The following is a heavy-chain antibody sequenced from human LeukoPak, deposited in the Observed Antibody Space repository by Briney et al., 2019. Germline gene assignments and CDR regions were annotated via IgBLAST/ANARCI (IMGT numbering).Heavy chain of an antibody. J-gene: IGHJ4*02. Sequence: PSQTLSLTCTVSGDSISSGGHYWNWLRQRPRKGLEWIGYIFHTGSTYYNSSLKSRVTISVDTSKNQFSLKLSSVTAADTAVYYCARSPGIWNEYGRLEYWGQGALVTVSS. CDR1: GDSISSGGHY. V-gene: IGHV4-31*03. CDR2: IFHTGST. CDR3: ARSPGIWNEYGRLEY. D-gene: IGHD1-1*01.